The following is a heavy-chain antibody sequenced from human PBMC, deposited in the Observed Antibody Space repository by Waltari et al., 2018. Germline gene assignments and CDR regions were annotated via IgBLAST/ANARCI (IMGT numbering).Heavy chain of an antibody. CDR2: INHSGST. D-gene: IGHD6-13*01. V-gene: IGHV4-34*01. CDR3: ARGHSSSWYGKGDWFDP. CDR1: GGSFSGYY. Sequence: QVQLQQWGAGLLKPSETLSLTCAVYGGSFSGYYWSWIRQPPGKGLEWIGEINHSGSTNYNPSLKSRVTISVDTSKNQFSLKLSSVTAADTAVYYCARGHSSSWYGKGDWFDPWGQGTLVTVSS. J-gene: IGHJ5*02.